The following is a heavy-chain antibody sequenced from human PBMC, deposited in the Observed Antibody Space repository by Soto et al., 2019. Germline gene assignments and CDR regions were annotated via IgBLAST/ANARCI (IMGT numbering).Heavy chain of an antibody. Sequence: QVQLQESGPGLVKPSETLSLTCTVSAGSISSDYWSWIRQPPGKGLEGIGYIYYSGSTNYNPSLESRVTMSVDTSKNQFSLKITSMTAADTAVYYCARGTGDSSGYYRPFAYWGQGTLVTVSS. CDR1: AGSISSDY. J-gene: IGHJ4*02. CDR3: ARGTGDSSGYYRPFAY. V-gene: IGHV4-59*01. D-gene: IGHD3-22*01. CDR2: IYYSGST.